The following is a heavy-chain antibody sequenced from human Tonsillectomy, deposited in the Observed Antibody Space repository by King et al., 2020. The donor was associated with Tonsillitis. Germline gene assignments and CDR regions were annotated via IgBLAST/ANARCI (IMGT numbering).Heavy chain of an antibody. CDR1: GFTFDDYA. V-gene: IGHV3-9*01. CDR2: ISWNSGRI. Sequence: VQLVESGGGLVQPGRSLRLSCAASGFTFDDYAMHWVRQAPGEGLEGGSGISWNSGRIGYADSLKGRFTISRDKAKNSLYLQMNSLRAEDTAMYYCAKEITVVTKDGYFDIWGRGTLVTVSS. CDR3: AKEITVVTKDGYFDI. D-gene: IGHD2-2*01. J-gene: IGHJ2*01.